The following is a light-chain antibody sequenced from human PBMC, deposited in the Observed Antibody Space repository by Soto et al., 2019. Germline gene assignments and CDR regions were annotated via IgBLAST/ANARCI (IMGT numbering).Light chain of an antibody. CDR1: QDINKW. Sequence: DIQMTQSPSSVSASVGDRVTINCRASQDINKWLAWYQQKPGTAPKLLIYSASSLYTGVPSRFSGSGSGTDFTLTISSLQPEDFATYYCQQANTFALTFGGGTKVDI. V-gene: IGKV1-12*01. CDR2: SAS. J-gene: IGKJ4*01. CDR3: QQANTFALT.